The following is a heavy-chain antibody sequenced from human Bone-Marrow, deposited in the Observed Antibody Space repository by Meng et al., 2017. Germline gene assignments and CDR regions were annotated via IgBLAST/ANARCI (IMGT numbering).Heavy chain of an antibody. V-gene: IGHV3-23*01. CDR2: ISGSGGST. J-gene: IGHJ2*01. CDR3: AKIVRYCSSTSCSYSRYFDL. CDR1: GFTFSSYA. Sequence: GGPLRLSCAASGFTFSSYAMSWVRQAPGKGLEWVSAISGSGGSTYYADSVKGRFTISRDNSKNTLYLQMNSLRAEDTAVYYCAKIVRYCSSTSCSYSRYFDLWGRGTLVTVSS. D-gene: IGHD2-2*01.